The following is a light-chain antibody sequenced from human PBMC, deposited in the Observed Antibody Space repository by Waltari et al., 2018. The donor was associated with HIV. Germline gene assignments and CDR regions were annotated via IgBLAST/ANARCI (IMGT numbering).Light chain of an antibody. V-gene: IGLV2-8*01. Sequence: QSALTQPPSASGSPGQSATISCTGTSSDVGAYNYVSWFQQHPGKAPNLMIYDVTTRPSGVPDRFSGSKSGNTASLTVSGLQAEDEADYYCASHAGSKDVFGGGTRLTVL. CDR3: ASHAGSKDV. CDR1: SSDVGAYNY. CDR2: DVT. J-gene: IGLJ2*01.